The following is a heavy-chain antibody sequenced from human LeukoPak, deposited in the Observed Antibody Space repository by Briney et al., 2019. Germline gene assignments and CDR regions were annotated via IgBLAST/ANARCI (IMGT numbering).Heavy chain of an antibody. CDR1: GGTFSSYA. V-gene: IGHV1-69*13. Sequence: SVKVSCKASGGTFSSYAISWVRQAPGQGLEWMGGIIPIFGTANYAQKFQGRVTITADESTSTAYMELSSLRSEDTAVYYCARSRGIAVVMDAFDIWGQGTMVTVSS. D-gene: IGHD6-19*01. J-gene: IGHJ3*02. CDR2: IIPIFGTA. CDR3: ARSRGIAVVMDAFDI.